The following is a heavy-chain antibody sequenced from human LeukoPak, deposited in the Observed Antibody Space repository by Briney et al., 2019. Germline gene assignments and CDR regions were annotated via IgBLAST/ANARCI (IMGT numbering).Heavy chain of an antibody. Sequence: GGSLRLSCAASGFTFSVSWMSWVRQAPGEGLEWVANIKEDGTVKNYVDSVKGRLTISRDNAKKSLFLQMNSLRAEDTAVYYCVKDRGWNTFDYWGQGTLVTVSS. CDR3: VKDRGWNTFDY. V-gene: IGHV3-7*01. J-gene: IGHJ4*02. CDR2: IKEDGTVK. D-gene: IGHD1/OR15-1a*01. CDR1: GFTFSVSW.